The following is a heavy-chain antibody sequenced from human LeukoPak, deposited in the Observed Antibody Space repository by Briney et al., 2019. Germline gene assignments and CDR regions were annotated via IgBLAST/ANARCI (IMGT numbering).Heavy chain of an antibody. V-gene: IGHV1-69*04. CDR3: ARTCSSTSCYYYYGMDV. CDR1: GGTSSSYA. J-gene: IGHJ6*02. D-gene: IGHD2-2*01. CDR2: IIPIFGIA. Sequence: ASVKVSCKASGGTSSSYAISWVRQAPGQGLEWMGRIIPIFGIANYAQKFQGRVTITADKSTSTAYMELSSLRSEDTAVYYCARTCSSTSCYYYYGMDVWGQGTTVTVSS.